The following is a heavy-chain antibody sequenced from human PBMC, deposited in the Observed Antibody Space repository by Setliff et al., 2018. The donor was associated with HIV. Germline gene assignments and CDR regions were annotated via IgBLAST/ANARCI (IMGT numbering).Heavy chain of an antibody. CDR1: GYSISSGYY. Sequence: PSETLSLTCAVSGYSISSGYYWGWIRQTPGKGLERIGSIYHSGTTYYNPSLRSRVTISVDTSKNQFSLKLSSVTAADTAVYYCAKQGDGYNLYHVYYFDYWGQGTLVTVSS. J-gene: IGHJ4*02. D-gene: IGHD5-12*01. CDR2: IYHSGTT. CDR3: AKQGDGYNLYHVYYFDY. V-gene: IGHV4-38-2*01.